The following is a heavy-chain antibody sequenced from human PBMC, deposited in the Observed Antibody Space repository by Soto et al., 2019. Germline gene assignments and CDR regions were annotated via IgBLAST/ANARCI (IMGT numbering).Heavy chain of an antibody. CDR1: GGTFSSYA. V-gene: IGHV1-69*13. J-gene: IGHJ4*02. CDR2: IIPIFGTA. D-gene: IGHD4-17*01. CDR3: ARGPFYGERWCFDY. Sequence: ASVKVSCKASGGTFSSYAISWVRQAPGQGLEWMGGIIPIFGTANYAQKFQGRVTITADESTSTAYMELSSLRSEDTAVYYCARGPFYGERWCFDYWGQGTLVTVSS.